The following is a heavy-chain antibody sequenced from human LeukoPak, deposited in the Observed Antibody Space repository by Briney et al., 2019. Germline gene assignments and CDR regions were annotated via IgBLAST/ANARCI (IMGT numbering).Heavy chain of an antibody. V-gene: IGHV3-48*04. CDR3: ARGSSSSSDAFDI. CDR2: ISSSSSTI. Sequence: GGSLRLSCAASGFTFSSYSMNWVRQAPGKGLEWVSYISSSSSTIYYADSVKGRFTISRDNAKNSLYLQMNSLRAEDTAVYYCARGSSSSSDAFDIWGQGTMATVSS. J-gene: IGHJ3*02. D-gene: IGHD6-13*01. CDR1: GFTFSSYS.